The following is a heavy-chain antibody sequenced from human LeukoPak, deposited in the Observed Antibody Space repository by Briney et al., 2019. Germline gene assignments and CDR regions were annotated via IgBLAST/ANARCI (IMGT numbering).Heavy chain of an antibody. Sequence: SETLSLTCAVSGYSISSGYYWGWIRQPPGKGLEWIGSVYHSGNTYYNPSLKTRVTILVDTSKNQFSLKRKSVTAADTAVYYCARLSGSYVYWGQGTLVTVSS. CDR1: GYSISSGYY. V-gene: IGHV4-38-2*01. J-gene: IGHJ4*02. D-gene: IGHD1-26*01. CDR3: ARLSGSYVY. CDR2: VYHSGNT.